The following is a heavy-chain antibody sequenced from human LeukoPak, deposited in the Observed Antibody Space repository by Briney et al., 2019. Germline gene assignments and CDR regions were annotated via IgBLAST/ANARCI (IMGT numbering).Heavy chain of an antibody. V-gene: IGHV1-8*01. D-gene: IGHD1-7*01. CDR1: GYTFTSYD. Sequence: ASVTVSFKASGYTFTSYDINWVRQATGQGLEWMGWVNPNSGNTGYAQEFKGRVTITRNTSISTAYMELSHLRFEDTAVYFCARSSELRRIDYWGQGTLVTVSS. CDR3: ARSSELRRIDY. CDR2: VNPNSGNT. J-gene: IGHJ4*02.